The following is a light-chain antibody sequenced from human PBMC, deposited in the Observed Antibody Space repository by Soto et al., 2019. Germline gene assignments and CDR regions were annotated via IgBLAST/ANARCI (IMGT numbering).Light chain of an antibody. CDR1: QSISSY. J-gene: IGKJ4*01. V-gene: IGKV1-39*01. Sequence: DIQMTQSPSSLSASVGDRVTITCRASQSISSYLNWYQQKPGKAPKLLIYAASSLQSGVPSRFSGSGSGTDFTLTINSLEPEDFAVYYCQQRTTWPTFGGGTKVEIK. CDR3: QQRTTWPT. CDR2: AAS.